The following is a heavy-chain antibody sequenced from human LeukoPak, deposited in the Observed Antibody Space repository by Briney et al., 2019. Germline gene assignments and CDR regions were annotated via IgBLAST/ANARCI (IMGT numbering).Heavy chain of an antibody. CDR1: GFSFSNYA. D-gene: IGHD2-2*01. V-gene: IGHV3-23*01. Sequence: PGGSLRLSCAASGFSFSNYAMSWVRQAPGQGMEWVSAIFGTGGNMYYAASVKGRFTISKDNFKSTPCLQMNSLRAEDTAVYYCAKGLTWDSTSCSDWGQGTLVTVSS. CDR2: IFGTGGNM. J-gene: IGHJ4*02. CDR3: AKGLTWDSTSCSD.